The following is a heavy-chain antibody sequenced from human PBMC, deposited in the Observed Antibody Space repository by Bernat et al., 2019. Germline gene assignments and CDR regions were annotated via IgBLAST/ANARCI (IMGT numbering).Heavy chain of an antibody. Sequence: QVQLVESGGGVVQPGRSLRLSCAASGFTFSSYGMHWVRQAPGKGLEWVAVIWYDGSNKYYADSVKGRFTISRDNSKNKLYLQMNSLRAEDTDVYYCESGLNYYDSSGYRWWGQGTLVTVYS. J-gene: IGHJ4*02. CDR3: ESGLNYYDSSGYRW. CDR1: GFTFSSYG. V-gene: IGHV3-33*01. CDR2: IWYDGSNK. D-gene: IGHD3-22*01.